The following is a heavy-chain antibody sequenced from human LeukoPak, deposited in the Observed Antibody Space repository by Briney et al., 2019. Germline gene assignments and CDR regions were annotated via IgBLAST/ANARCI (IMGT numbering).Heavy chain of an antibody. D-gene: IGHD4-17*01. Sequence: GGSLRLSCAASGFTVSSNYMSWVRQAPGKGPEWVASISGNAGSTQYAASVQGRFTISRDNSKNTLYLQMNSLRVEDTAVYYCAKDPNGDYIGTFDIWGQGTMVTVSS. V-gene: IGHV3-23*01. CDR3: AKDPNGDYIGTFDI. CDR2: ISGNAGST. CDR1: GFTVSSNY. J-gene: IGHJ3*02.